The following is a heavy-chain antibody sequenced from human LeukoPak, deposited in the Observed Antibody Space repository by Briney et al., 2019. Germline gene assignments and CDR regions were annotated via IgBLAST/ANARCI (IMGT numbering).Heavy chain of an antibody. Sequence: KPSETLSLTCTVSGGSISSYYWSWIRQPPGKGLEWIGYIYYSGSTNYNPSLKSRVTISVDTSKNQFSLKLSSVTAADTAAYYCARDRGIGRGYYYYGMDVWGQGTTVTVSS. CDR1: GGSISSYY. D-gene: IGHD6-13*01. CDR3: ARDRGIGRGYYYYGMDV. CDR2: IYYSGST. J-gene: IGHJ6*02. V-gene: IGHV4-59*12.